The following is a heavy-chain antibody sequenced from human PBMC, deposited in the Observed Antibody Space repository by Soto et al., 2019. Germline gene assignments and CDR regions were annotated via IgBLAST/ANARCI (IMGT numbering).Heavy chain of an antibody. CDR1: GFTFSSYE. CDR3: ARDRGYDFWSGYYGY. CDR2: ISSSGSTI. V-gene: IGHV3-48*03. D-gene: IGHD3-3*01. Sequence: EVQLLESGGGLVQPGGSLRLSCAASGFTFSSYEMNWVRQAPGKGLEWVSYISSSGSTIYYADSVKGRFTISRDNAKNSLYLQMNSLRAEDTAVYYCARDRGYDFWSGYYGYWGQGTLVTVSS. J-gene: IGHJ4*02.